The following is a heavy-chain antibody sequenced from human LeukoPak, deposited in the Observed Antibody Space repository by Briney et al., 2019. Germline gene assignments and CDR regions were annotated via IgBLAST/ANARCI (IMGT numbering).Heavy chain of an antibody. CDR3: AKAGDHSYFDY. V-gene: IGHV3-23*01. Sequence: GGSLRLSCAASGFTFTYYAMNWVRQAPGKELEWVSAISGSGGSTYYADSVKGRFTISRDNSKNTLYQQMNSLRAEDTALYYCAKAGDHSYFDYWGQGTLVTVSS. CDR2: ISGSGGST. J-gene: IGHJ4*02. CDR1: GFTFTYYA. D-gene: IGHD4-11*01.